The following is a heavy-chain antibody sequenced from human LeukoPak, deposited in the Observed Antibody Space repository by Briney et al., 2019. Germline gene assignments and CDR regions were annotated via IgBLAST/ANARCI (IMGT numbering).Heavy chain of an antibody. CDR3: ARDDYGDYYFDY. CDR1: GFTFSSYA. CDR2: ISYDGSNK. V-gene: IGHV3-30*04. D-gene: IGHD4-17*01. Sequence: GGSLRLSCAASGFTFSSYAMHWVRQAPGKGLEWVAVISYDGSNKYYADSVKGRFTISRDNSKNTLYLQMNSLRAEDTAVYYCARDDYGDYYFDYWGQGTLVTVSS. J-gene: IGHJ4*02.